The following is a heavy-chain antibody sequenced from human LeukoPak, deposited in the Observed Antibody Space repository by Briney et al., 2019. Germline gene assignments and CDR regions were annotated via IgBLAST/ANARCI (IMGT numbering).Heavy chain of an antibody. V-gene: IGHV3-7*01. CDR1: GITFSNYW. D-gene: IGHD6-6*01. CDR2: IKQDASEK. CDR3: ARDQRVTGRPDIDY. J-gene: IGHJ4*02. Sequence: GGSLILSCAASGITFSNYWMSWVRQAPGKGLEWVANIKQDASEKYYVDSVKGRFTISRDNAKNTLYLQMNNLRAEDTAMYYCARDQRVTGRPDIDYWGQGTLVIVSS.